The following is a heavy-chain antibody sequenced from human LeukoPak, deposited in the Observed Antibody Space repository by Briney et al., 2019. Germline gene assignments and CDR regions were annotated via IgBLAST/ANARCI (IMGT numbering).Heavy chain of an antibody. J-gene: IGHJ6*02. D-gene: IGHD5-18*01. CDR2: ISAYNGNT. CDR1: GYTFTSYG. CDR3: ARPDTAMAGYYYYGMDV. V-gene: IGHV1-18*01. Sequence: ASVKVSCKASGYTFTSYGISWVRQAPGQGLEWMGWISAYNGNTNYAQKLQGRVTMTTDTSTSTAYMELRSLRSDDTAVYYCARPDTAMAGYYYYGMDVWGQGTTVIVSS.